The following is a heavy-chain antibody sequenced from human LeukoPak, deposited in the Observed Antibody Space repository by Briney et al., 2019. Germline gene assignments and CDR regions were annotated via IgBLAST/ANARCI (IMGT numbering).Heavy chain of an antibody. J-gene: IGHJ3*02. Sequence: SETLSLTCTVSGGSISSYYWSWIRQPAGKGLEWIGRIYTSGSTNYNPSLKSRVTMSVDTSKNQFSLKLSSVTAAGTAVYYCAREAPFCSSTSCYISAFDIWGQGTMVTVSS. CDR1: GGSISSYY. CDR3: AREAPFCSSTSCYISAFDI. D-gene: IGHD2-2*02. V-gene: IGHV4-4*07. CDR2: IYTSGST.